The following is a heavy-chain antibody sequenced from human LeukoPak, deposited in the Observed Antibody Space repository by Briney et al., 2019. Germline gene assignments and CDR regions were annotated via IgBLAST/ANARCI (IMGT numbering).Heavy chain of an antibody. CDR3: ARESRTYYYDSSGQNNAFDI. D-gene: IGHD3-22*01. CDR1: GFTFSSYS. CDR2: ISSSSSYI. J-gene: IGHJ3*02. Sequence: PGGSLRLSCAASGFTFSSYSMNWVRQAPGKGLEWVSSISSSSSYIYYADSVKGRFTISRDNAKNSLYLQMKSLIAEDTAVYYCARESRTYYYDSSGQNNAFDIWGQGTMVTVSS. V-gene: IGHV3-21*01.